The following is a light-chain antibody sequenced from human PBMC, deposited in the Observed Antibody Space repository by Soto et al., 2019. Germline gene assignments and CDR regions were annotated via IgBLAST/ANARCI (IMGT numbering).Light chain of an antibody. Sequence: EIVLTQSPGTLSLSPGEGATLSCRASQSIVANYLAWYQQKPGQSPRLLIYGVSSRATGIPDRFSGSGYRTDFTLTINRLEPEDSAVYYHKQYGSSPGTFGQGTKVEIK. CDR3: KQYGSSPGT. V-gene: IGKV3-20*01. CDR1: QSIVANY. J-gene: IGKJ1*01. CDR2: GVS.